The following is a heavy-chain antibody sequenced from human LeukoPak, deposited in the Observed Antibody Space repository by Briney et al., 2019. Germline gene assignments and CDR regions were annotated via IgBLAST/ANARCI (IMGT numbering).Heavy chain of an antibody. CDR3: ASGAFGALLPFDY. V-gene: IGHV3-21*01. D-gene: IGHD3-10*01. J-gene: IGHJ4*02. CDR2: ISSSSSYI. Sequence: GGSLRLSCAASGFTFSSYSMNWVRQAPGKGLEWVSSISSSSSYIYYADSVKGRFTISRDNAKNSLYLQMNRLRAEDTAVYYCASGAFGALLPFDYWGQGTLVTVSS. CDR1: GFTFSSYS.